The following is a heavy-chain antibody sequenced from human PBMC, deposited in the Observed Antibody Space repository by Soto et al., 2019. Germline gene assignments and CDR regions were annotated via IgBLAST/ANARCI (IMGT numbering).Heavy chain of an antibody. CDR1: DGSFSDYY. V-gene: IGHV4-34*01. D-gene: IGHD3-22*01. CDR2: IDHSGAT. J-gene: IGHJ5*02. Sequence: PSETLSLTCAVYDGSFSDYYWTWIRQSPGKGLDWIGEIDHSGATHYNPSLKSRLIISVDTSKNQFSLKLSSVTAADTAVYYCARRVYYYDSGGYYRYNWFDPWGQGTLVTVSS. CDR3: ARRVYYYDSGGYYRYNWFDP.